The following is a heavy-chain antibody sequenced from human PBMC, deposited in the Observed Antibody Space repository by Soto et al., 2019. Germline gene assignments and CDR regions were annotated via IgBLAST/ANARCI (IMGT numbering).Heavy chain of an antibody. V-gene: IGHV4-30-4*01. Sequence: QVLLQESGPQVVKPSQPLSLSCIVSGGPVRDAYSYWTWIRQPPGKGLEWMGYLSYTGSTYYNPSLRNRATISVCESSNHLSLRLSSVTAADTAVYFCARELEGGVFDVWGRGTLVTVSS. CDR2: LSYTGST. CDR3: ARELEGGVFDV. J-gene: IGHJ3*01. CDR1: GGPVRDAYSY. D-gene: IGHD2-8*02.